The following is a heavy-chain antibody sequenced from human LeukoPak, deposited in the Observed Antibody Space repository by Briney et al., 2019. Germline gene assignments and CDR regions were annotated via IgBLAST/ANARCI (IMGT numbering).Heavy chain of an antibody. CDR3: ARPKYADYDWPDWYFDL. J-gene: IGHJ2*01. V-gene: IGHV4-59*01. D-gene: IGHD4-17*01. Sequence: SETLSLTCSVSGGSISTSYWIWFRQPPGKGLDGIGYIYNSGSTNYNPSFKSRVTISVDMSKNQFSLKLSSVTAADTAVYYCARPKYADYDWPDWYFDLWARGTLVTVSS. CDR2: IYNSGST. CDR1: GGSISTSY.